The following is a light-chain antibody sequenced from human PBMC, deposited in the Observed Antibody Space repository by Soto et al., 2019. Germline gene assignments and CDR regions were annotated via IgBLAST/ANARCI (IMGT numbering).Light chain of an antibody. J-gene: IGKJ1*01. Sequence: EIVMTQSPATLSVSPGERATLSCRASQSVSSNLSWYQQKPGQAPRLLIYGASTRATSIPARFSGSGSGTEFTLTISSLQSEDFAVYYWQQYNNWRTFGQGTKVDI. CDR3: QQYNNWRT. CDR2: GAS. CDR1: QSVSSN. V-gene: IGKV3-15*01.